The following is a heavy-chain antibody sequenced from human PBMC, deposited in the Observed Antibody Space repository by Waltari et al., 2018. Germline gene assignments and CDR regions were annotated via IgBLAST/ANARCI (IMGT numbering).Heavy chain of an antibody. CDR1: GSRLTALS. V-gene: IGHV1-24*01. CDR2: FDPERRDT. J-gene: IGHJ4*02. CDR3: ATDWGYCSDDSCYVGERGDY. Sequence: VPLIQSGAEVKKPGASVRLSCKVSGSRLTALSIHWMRQPPGKGLEWMGGFDPERRDTTYAQRFQGRVTMTEDTSTDTAYMELRSLTSDDTAVFYCATDWGYCSDDSCYVGERGDYWGQGTLVTVSS. D-gene: IGHD2-15*01.